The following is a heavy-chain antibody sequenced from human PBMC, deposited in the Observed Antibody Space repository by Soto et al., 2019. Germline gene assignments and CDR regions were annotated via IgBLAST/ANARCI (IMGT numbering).Heavy chain of an antibody. Sequence: SGPTLVNPTQTLTLTCTFSGFSLSTSGMCVSWIRQPPGKALEWLARIDWDDDKYYSTSLKTRLTISKDTSKNQVVLTMTNMDPVDTATYYCARILDYYGSGSYTDYWGQGTLVTVSS. CDR3: ARILDYYGSGSYTDY. CDR2: IDWDDDK. V-gene: IGHV2-70*11. D-gene: IGHD3-10*01. CDR1: GFSLSTSGMC. J-gene: IGHJ4*02.